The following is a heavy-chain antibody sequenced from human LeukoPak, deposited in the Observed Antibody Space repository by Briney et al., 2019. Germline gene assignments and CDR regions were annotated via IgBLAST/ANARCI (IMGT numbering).Heavy chain of an antibody. J-gene: IGHJ4*02. CDR1: GYTFTSYG. V-gene: IGHV1-18*01. CDR3: ARDIPPYFLGYFDY. D-gene: IGHD3-3*01. CDR2: ISAYNGNT. Sequence: ASVKVSRKASGYTFTSYGLIWVRQPPGQGLESLGWISAYNGNTNYAQKLQGRVTMTTDTSTSTAYMELRSLRSDDTAVYYCARDIPPYFLGYFDYWGQGTLVTVSS.